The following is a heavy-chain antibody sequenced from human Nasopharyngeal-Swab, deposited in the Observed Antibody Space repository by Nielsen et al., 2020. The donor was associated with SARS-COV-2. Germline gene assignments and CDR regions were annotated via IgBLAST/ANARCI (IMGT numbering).Heavy chain of an antibody. D-gene: IGHD3-22*01. V-gene: IGHV3-74*01. CDR1: GFTFSSYW. Sequence: GESLKISCAASGFTFSSYWMHWVRQAPGKGLVWVSRINSDGSSTSYADSVKGRFTISRDNSKNTLYLQMNSLRAEDTAVYYCAKASGSHYYDSSGYYGYWGQGTLVTVSS. J-gene: IGHJ4*02. CDR3: AKASGSHYYDSSGYYGY. CDR2: INSDGSST.